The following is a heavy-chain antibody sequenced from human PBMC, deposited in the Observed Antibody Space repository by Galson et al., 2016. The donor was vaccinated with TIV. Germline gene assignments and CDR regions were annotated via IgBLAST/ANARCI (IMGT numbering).Heavy chain of an antibody. CDR2: IVPIYRSP. V-gene: IGHV1-69*13. Sequence: SVKVSCKASGGSFSNYYINWVRQAPGQGPEWMGGIVPIYRSPKYARRFQGRVTITAAESTSTVFVELTSLTSDDTATYYCARPSDSSWYFDLWGRGTQVIVSS. J-gene: IGHJ2*01. D-gene: IGHD6-13*01. CDR3: ARPSDSSWYFDL. CDR1: GGSFSNYY.